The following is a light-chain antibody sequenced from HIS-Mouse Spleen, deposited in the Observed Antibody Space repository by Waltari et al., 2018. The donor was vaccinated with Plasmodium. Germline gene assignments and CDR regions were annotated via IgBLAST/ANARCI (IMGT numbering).Light chain of an antibody. Sequence: DIQMTQSPSSLSASVGDRVTITSQASQDISDYLNWYQQKPGKAPKLLLYDASNLETGVPSRFSGSGSGTDFTFTISSLQPEDIATYYCQQYDNLPPLFTFGPGTKVDIK. CDR3: QQYDNLPPLFT. CDR2: DAS. J-gene: IGKJ3*01. CDR1: QDISDY. V-gene: IGKV1-33*01.